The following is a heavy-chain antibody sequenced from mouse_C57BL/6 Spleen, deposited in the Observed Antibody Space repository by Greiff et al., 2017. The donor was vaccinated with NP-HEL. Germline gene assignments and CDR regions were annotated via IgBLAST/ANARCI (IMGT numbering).Heavy chain of an antibody. CDR2: IDPETGGT. D-gene: IGHD2-3*01. CDR1: GYTFTDYE. CDR3: TRRLLQRSAMDY. J-gene: IGHJ4*01. V-gene: IGHV1-15*01. Sequence: VQLQQSGAELVRPGASVTLSCKASGYTFTDYEMHWVKQTPVHGLEWIGAIDPETGGTAYNQKFKGKAILTADKSSSTAYMELRSLTSEDSAVYYCTRRLLQRSAMDYWGQGTSVTVSS.